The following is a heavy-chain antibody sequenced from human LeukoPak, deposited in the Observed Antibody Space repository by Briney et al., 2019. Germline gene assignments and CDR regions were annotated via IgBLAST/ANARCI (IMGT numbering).Heavy chain of an antibody. CDR1: GGSISSYY. Sequence: SXXLSLTXTVSGGSISSYYWSWIRQPAGKGLEWIGRIYTSGSTNYNPSLKSRVTISVDTSKNQFSLKLSSVTAADTAVYYCAGFYGSGRDNWFDPWGQGTLVTVSS. D-gene: IGHD3-10*01. J-gene: IGHJ5*02. CDR2: IYTSGST. CDR3: AGFYGSGRDNWFDP. V-gene: IGHV4-4*07.